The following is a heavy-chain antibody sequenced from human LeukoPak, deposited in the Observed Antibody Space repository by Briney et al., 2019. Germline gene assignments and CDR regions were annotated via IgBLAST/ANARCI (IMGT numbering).Heavy chain of an antibody. Sequence: GGSLRLSCAASGFTVNSDYMSWVRQPPGKGLEWVSGISWNSGSIDYADSVKGRFTISRDNAKNSLYLQMNSLRVEDTAFYYCAKDNRRHYTSGPNPDSLHWGQGALVTVSS. V-gene: IGHV3-9*01. D-gene: IGHD6-19*01. J-gene: IGHJ4*02. CDR3: AKDNRRHYTSGPNPDSLH. CDR2: ISWNSGSI. CDR1: GFTVNSDY.